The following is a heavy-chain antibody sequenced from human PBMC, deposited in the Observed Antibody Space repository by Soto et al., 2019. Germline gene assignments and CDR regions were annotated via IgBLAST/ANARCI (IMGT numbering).Heavy chain of an antibody. J-gene: IGHJ4*02. CDR2: INPRGST. CDR3: ATYCSSPSCYHRGPCDY. CDR1: GASSSGHY. D-gene: IGHD2-2*01. V-gene: IGHV4-34*01. Sequence: QVQLQQWGAGLLKSSETLSLTCVVRGASSSGHYWAWIRQPPGKGLEWIGEINPRGSTNYDPSLKSRATTSRDTSKDQFSLNLTSVTAADTAVYYCATYCSSPSCYHRGPCDYWGQGTLVTFSA.